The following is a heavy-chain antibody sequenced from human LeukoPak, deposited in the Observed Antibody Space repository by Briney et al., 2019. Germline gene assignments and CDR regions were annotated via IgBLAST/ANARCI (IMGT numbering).Heavy chain of an antibody. CDR1: GFTFTSFA. V-gene: IGHV3-23*01. CDR2: ISGSGGTT. J-gene: IGHJ4*02. Sequence: GGSLRLSCVASGFTFTSFAMSWVRQPPGKGLEWVSAISGSGGTTYYADSVKGRFTISRDTPKSTLHLQMDSLRAEDTAVYYCAKDLRELSLYYYFDYWGQGTLVTVSS. CDR3: AKDLRELSLYYYFDY. D-gene: IGHD3-16*02.